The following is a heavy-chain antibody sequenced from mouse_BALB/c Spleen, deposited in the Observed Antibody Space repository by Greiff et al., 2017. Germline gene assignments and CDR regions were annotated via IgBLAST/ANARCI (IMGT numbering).Heavy chain of an antibody. J-gene: IGHJ2*01. CDR3: ARDYRLSFDY. V-gene: IGHV5-17*02. D-gene: IGHD2-14*01. CDR1: GFTFSSFG. CDR2: ISSGSSTI. Sequence: EVQLQESGGGLVQPGGSRKLSCAASGFTFSSFGMHWVRQAPEKGLEWVAYISSGSSTIYYADTVKGRFTISRDNPKNTLFLQMTSLRSEDTAMYYCARDYRLSFDYWGQGTTLTVSS.